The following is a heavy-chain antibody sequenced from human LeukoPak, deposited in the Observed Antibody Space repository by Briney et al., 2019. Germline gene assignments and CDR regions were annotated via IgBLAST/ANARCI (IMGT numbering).Heavy chain of an antibody. CDR3: ALGYCGGGSCYAREYFQH. J-gene: IGHJ1*01. Sequence: SETLSLTCTVSGGSISSGGYYWTWIRQHPGKGLEWIGYIYYSGSTYYNPSLKSRVTISVDTSKNQFSLRLSSVTAADTAVYYCALGYCGGGSCYAREYFQHWGQGTLVTVS. CDR1: GGSISSGGYY. CDR2: IYYSGST. D-gene: IGHD2-15*01. V-gene: IGHV4-31*03.